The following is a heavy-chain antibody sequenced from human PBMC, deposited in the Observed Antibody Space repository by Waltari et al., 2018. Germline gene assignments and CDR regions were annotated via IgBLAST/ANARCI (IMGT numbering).Heavy chain of an antibody. Sequence: QVQLVQSGAEVKKPGASVMVSCKTSGYSFTDYYIHWVRLAPGQGLEWMGGIRSSYYGTKYAQKCQGRVTMTRDTSIRTAYMELSSLKSDDTAVYYCARSSGGTTAIGLDYWGLGTLVTVSS. D-gene: IGHD2-15*01. V-gene: IGHV1-2*02. CDR2: IRSSYYGT. J-gene: IGHJ4*02. CDR1: GYSFTDYY. CDR3: ARSSGGTTAIGLDY.